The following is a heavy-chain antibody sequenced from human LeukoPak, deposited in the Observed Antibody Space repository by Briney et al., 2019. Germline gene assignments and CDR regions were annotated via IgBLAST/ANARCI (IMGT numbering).Heavy chain of an antibody. CDR3: ARGGRTVTTYY. Sequence: ASVKVSCKASGGTFSSYAISWVRQAPGQGLEWMGRIIPIFGIANYAQKFQGRVTITADKSTSTAYMELSSLRSEDTAVYYCARGGRTVTTYYLGRGTLVTVSS. D-gene: IGHD4-17*01. CDR1: GGTFSSYA. CDR2: IIPIFGIA. J-gene: IGHJ4*02. V-gene: IGHV1-69*04.